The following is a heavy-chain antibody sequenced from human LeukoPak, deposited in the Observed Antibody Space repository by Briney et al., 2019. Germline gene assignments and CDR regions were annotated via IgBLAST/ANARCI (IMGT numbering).Heavy chain of an antibody. Sequence: SETLSLTCTVSGGSISSSSYYWGWIRQPPGKGLEWIGSIYYSGSTYYNPSLKSRVTISVDTSKNQFSLKLSSVTAADTAVYYCARHRRGLLTRSYYFDYWGQGTLVTVSS. J-gene: IGHJ4*02. CDR1: GGSISSSSYY. D-gene: IGHD3-9*01. CDR2: IYYSGST. V-gene: IGHV4-39*01. CDR3: ARHRRGLLTRSYYFDY.